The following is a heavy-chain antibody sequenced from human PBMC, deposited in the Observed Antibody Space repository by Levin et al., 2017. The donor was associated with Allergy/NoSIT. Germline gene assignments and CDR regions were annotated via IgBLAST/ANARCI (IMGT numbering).Heavy chain of an antibody. J-gene: IGHJ3*02. V-gene: IGHV3-21*01. CDR2: IISRLTYL. CDR3: SRGVSSLFASGTYGNAFDI. Sequence: PRGVSKISCAASGFIFKNYNVNWVRQAPGKGLEWVSSIISRLTYLYYADSVKGRFTISRDNAKNSLFLQMTGLRAEDTAVFFCSRGVSSLFASGTYGNAFDIWGQGTVVTVSS. D-gene: IGHD3-10*01. CDR1: GFIFKNYN.